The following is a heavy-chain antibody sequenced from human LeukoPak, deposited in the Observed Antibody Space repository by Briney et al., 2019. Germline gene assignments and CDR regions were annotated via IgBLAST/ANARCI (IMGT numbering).Heavy chain of an antibody. CDR2: IYYSGST. J-gene: IGHJ5*02. V-gene: IGHV4-31*03. D-gene: IGHD1-1*01. CDR3: AQQQPRGFDP. CDR1: GGSISSGGYY. Sequence: PSETLSLTCTVSGGSISSGGYYWSWIRQLPGKGLEWIGYIYYSGSTYYNPSLKSRVTISVDTSKNQFSLKLSSVTAADTAVYYCAQQQPRGFDPWGQGTLVTVSS.